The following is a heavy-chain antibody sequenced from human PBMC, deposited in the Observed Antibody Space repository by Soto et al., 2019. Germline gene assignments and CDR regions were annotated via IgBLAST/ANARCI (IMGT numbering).Heavy chain of an antibody. CDR2: SFHSGTT. CDR3: ARGDAGYYGMDV. V-gene: IGHV4-30-2*01. Sequence: PSETLSLTCAVSGGSISSGGYFWNWVRQPPGKGPEWIGYSFHSGTTSYNPPLKSRVIISVDRSKNQFSLKLSSVTTADTAVYYCARGDAGYYGMDVWGQGTTVTVSS. J-gene: IGHJ6*02. CDR1: GGSISSGGYF.